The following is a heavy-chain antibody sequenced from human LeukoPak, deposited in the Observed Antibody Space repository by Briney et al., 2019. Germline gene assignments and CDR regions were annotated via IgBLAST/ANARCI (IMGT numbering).Heavy chain of an antibody. D-gene: IGHD2/OR15-2a*01. Sequence: AGSLRLSCAASGLTITDNYFSWVRQAPGKGLEWVSVSVTDGHTYHADSVTVCFTISRDRPNNTLLLQMNSLTADDTALYHCARTNTVYGDFDYWGQGILVTVSS. CDR1: GLTITDNY. CDR3: ARTNTVYGDFDY. J-gene: IGHJ4*02. V-gene: IGHV3-53*01. CDR2: SVTDGHT.